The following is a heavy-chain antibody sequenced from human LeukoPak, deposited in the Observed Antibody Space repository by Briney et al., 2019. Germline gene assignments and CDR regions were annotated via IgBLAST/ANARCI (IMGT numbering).Heavy chain of an antibody. CDR2: INWNGVST. J-gene: IGHJ6*03. D-gene: IGHD3-10*01. V-gene: IGHV3-20*04. Sequence: GGSLRLSCAASGFTFDGYGMTWVRQAPGKGLEWVSGINWNGVSTGYADSVKGRFTISRDNAKNSLYLQMNSLRAEDTALYYCARSPRIIIVRGLISYYYYMDVWGKGTTVTVSS. CDR1: GFTFDGYG. CDR3: ARSPRIIIVRGLISYYYYMDV.